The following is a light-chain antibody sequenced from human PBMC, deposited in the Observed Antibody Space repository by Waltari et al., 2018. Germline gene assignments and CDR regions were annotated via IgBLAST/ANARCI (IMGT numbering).Light chain of an antibody. CDR2: LGS. J-gene: IGKJ1*01. CDR3: MQALQTPWT. CDR1: QSLLHSNGYNY. V-gene: IGKV2-28*01. Sequence: MVMSHSPFALPATLGGQASISVWSTQSLLHSNGYNYLDWYLQKPGQSPQLLIYLGSNRASGVPDRFSGSGSGTDFTLKISRVEAEDVGVYYCMQALQTPWTFGQGTKVEIK.